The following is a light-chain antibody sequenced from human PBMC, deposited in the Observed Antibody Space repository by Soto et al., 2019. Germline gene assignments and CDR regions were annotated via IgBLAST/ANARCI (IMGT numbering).Light chain of an antibody. Sequence: ESVLTQSPATLSLSPGERATLSCRASQNVRFYLAWYQQKPGQTPRLLIYDASKRASGIPARFSGSGSGTDFTLTISSLEPEDFAVYYCQQRTNWSWTFGRGTKVEVK. CDR3: QQRTNWSWT. J-gene: IGKJ1*01. CDR1: QNVRFY. CDR2: DAS. V-gene: IGKV3-11*01.